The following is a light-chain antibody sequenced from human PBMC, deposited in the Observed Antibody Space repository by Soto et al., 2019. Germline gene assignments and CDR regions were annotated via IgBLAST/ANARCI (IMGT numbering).Light chain of an antibody. CDR2: EVT. CDR3: CSYAGSSTWV. CDR1: SSDVGAYNY. Sequence: QSALTQPASVSGSLGQSITISCTGTSSDVGAYNYVSWYQQHPDKAPKLLIFEVTNRPSGVSGRFSGSKSGITASLSISGLQPEDEADYYCCSYAGSSTWVFGGGTKLTVL. V-gene: IGLV2-14*01. J-gene: IGLJ3*02.